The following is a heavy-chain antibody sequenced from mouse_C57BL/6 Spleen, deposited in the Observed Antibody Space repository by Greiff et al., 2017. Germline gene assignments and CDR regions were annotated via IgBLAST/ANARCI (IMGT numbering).Heavy chain of an antibody. CDR3: ARDSSDFLDY. CDR1: GYTFTSYC. Sequence: VQLKQSGAELAKPGASVKLSCKASGYTFTSYCMHWIKQRPGKSLEWIGYINPSSGYTKYNQKFKAKATLTEDKSSSTSYLQLSRLTYDASAVYYCARDSSDFLDYWGQGTTLTVSS. V-gene: IGHV1-7*01. CDR2: INPSSGYT. J-gene: IGHJ2*01. D-gene: IGHD3-2*02.